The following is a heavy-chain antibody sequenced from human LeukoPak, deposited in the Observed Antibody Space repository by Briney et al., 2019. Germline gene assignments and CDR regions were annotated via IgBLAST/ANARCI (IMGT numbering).Heavy chain of an antibody. CDR1: GGTFSSYA. CDR3: AGDGDYGDPNWFDP. V-gene: IGHV1-69*04. CDR2: IIPILGIA. Sequence: ASVKVSCKASGGTFSSYAISWVRQAPGQGLEWMGRIIPILGIANYAQKFQGRVTITADKSTSTAYMELSSLRSEDTAVYYCAGDGDYGDPNWFDPWGQGTLVTVSS. D-gene: IGHD4-17*01. J-gene: IGHJ5*02.